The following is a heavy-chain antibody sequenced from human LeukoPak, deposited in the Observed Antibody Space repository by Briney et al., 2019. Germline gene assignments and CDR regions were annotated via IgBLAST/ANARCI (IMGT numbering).Heavy chain of an antibody. Sequence: ASVKVSCKASGYTFTSYDINWVRQATGQGLEWMGWMNPNSGNTGYAQKFQGRVTITRNTSISTAYMELSSLRSEDTAVYYCARARLGPLRYWFDPWGQGTLVTVSS. V-gene: IGHV1-8*03. J-gene: IGHJ5*02. D-gene: IGHD1-26*01. CDR2: MNPNSGNT. CDR1: GYTFTSYD. CDR3: ARARLGPLRYWFDP.